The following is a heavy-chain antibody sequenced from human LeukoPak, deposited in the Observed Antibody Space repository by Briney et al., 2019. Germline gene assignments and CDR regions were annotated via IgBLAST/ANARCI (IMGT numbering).Heavy chain of an antibody. CDR1: GGSISSHY. V-gene: IGHV4-59*11. D-gene: IGHD1-1*01. CDR2: IYYSGST. Sequence: PSETLSLTCTVSGGSISSHYWSWIRQPPGKGLEWIGYIYYSGSTNYNPSLKSRVTISVDTSKNQFSLKLSSVTAADTAVYYCARLQKDNLVYYYYSSMNVGAKGTTVTASS. J-gene: IGHJ6*03. CDR3: ARLQKDNLVYYYYSSMNV.